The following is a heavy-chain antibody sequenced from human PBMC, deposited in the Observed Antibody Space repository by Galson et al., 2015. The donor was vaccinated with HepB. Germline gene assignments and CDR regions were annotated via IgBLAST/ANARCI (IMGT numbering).Heavy chain of an antibody. V-gene: IGHV3-7*01. CDR2: IKPDGSEI. J-gene: IGHJ2*01. Sequence: SLRLSCAASGFTFSDYWMSWVRQAPGKGLGWVANIKPDGSEINYVDSVKGRFTISRDNAKNSLHLQMNSLRGEDTAVYYCARRGYFDFWGRGTLVTVSS. D-gene: IGHD3-10*01. CDR3: ARRGYFDF. CDR1: GFTFSDYW.